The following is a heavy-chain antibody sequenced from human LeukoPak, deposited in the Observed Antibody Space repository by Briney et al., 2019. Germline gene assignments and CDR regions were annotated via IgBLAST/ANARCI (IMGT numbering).Heavy chain of an antibody. CDR2: IGTAGDT. Sequence: GGSLRLSYAASGFTFSSYDMHWVRQATGKGLEWVSAIGTAGDTYYPGSVKGRFTISRDNAKNSLNLQMNSLRAGDTAVYYCARSIWSLDEYYYYYMDVWGKGTTVTISS. J-gene: IGHJ6*03. V-gene: IGHV3-13*01. CDR3: ARSIWSLDEYYYYYMDV. CDR1: GFTFSSYD. D-gene: IGHD2-21*01.